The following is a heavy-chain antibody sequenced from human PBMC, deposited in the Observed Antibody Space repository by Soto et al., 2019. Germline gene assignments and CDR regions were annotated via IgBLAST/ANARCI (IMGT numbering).Heavy chain of an antibody. CDR1: GGTFSSYT. D-gene: IGHD2-2*01. J-gene: IGHJ6*03. V-gene: IGHV1-69*08. CDR3: ARDSPVVPAAEFYYYYMDV. Sequence: QVQLVQSGAEVKKPGSSVKVSCKASGGTFSSYTISWVRQAPGQGLEWMGRIIPILGIANYAQKFQGRVTITADKSTSTAYMELSSLRSEDTAVYYCARDSPVVPAAEFYYYYMDVWGKGTTVTVSS. CDR2: IIPILGIA.